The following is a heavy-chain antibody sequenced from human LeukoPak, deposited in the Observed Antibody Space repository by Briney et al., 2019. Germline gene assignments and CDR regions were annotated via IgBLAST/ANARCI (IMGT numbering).Heavy chain of an antibody. D-gene: IGHD3-3*01. CDR1: GYTFTGYY. J-gene: IGHJ4*02. CDR2: ISAYNGNT. V-gene: IGHV1-18*04. Sequence: ASVKVSCKASGYTFTGYYMHWVRQAPGRGLEWMGWISAYNGNTNYAQKLQGRVTMTTDTSTSTSYMELRSLRSDDTAVYYCARGLYFGVVMDFDYWGQGTLVTVSS. CDR3: ARGLYFGVVMDFDY.